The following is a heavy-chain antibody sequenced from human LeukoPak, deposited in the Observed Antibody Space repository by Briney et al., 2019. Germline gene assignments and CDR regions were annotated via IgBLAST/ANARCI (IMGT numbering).Heavy chain of an antibody. CDR2: IYHSGST. CDR1: GYSISSGYY. V-gene: IGHV4-38-2*01. Sequence: SETLSLTXAVSGYSISSGYYWGWIRQPPGKGLEWIGSIYHSGSTYYNPSLKSRVTISVDTSKNQFSLKLSSVTAADTAVYCCARGSIVATTLDYWGQGTLVTVSS. D-gene: IGHD5-12*01. CDR3: ARGSIVATTLDY. J-gene: IGHJ4*02.